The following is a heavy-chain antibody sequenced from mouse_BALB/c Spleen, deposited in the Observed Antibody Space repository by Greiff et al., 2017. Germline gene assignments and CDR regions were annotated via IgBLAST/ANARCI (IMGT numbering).Heavy chain of an antibody. CDR3: ARLTTAVY. J-gene: IGHJ3*01. D-gene: IGHD1-2*01. V-gene: IGHV1-80*01. Sequence: VKLQQSGAELVRPGSSVKISCKASGYAFSSYWMNWVKQRPGQGLEWIGQIYPGDGDTNYNGKFKGKATLTADKSSSTAYMQLSSLTSEDSAVYFCARLTTAVYWGQGTLVTVSA. CDR1: GYAFSSYW. CDR2: IYPGDGDT.